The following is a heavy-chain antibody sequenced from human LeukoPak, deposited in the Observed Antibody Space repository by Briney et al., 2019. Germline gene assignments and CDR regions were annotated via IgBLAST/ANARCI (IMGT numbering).Heavy chain of an antibody. J-gene: IGHJ4*02. D-gene: IGHD3-10*01. CDR2: IWYDGSNK. CDR3: ARVFRGFGALDF. CDR1: GFNFVTNG. Sequence: GGSLRLSCAASGFNFVTNGIRWVRQAPGKGLEWVAVIWYDGSNKYYADSVKGRFTISRDNSKSTLSLQMNSLRAEDTAVYYCARVFRGFGALDFWGQGTLVTVSS. V-gene: IGHV3-33*01.